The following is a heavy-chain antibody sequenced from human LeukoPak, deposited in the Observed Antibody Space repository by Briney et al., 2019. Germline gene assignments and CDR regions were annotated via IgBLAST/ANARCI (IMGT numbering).Heavy chain of an antibody. Sequence: GGSLRLSCAASGFTFSNYGMHWVRQAPGKGLEWVSSITSSSNYIYYADSVKGRFTISRDNAKNSLYLQMNSLRAEDTTVYYCARDCWDYGSGSYCGIDYWGQGTLVTVSS. D-gene: IGHD3-10*01. V-gene: IGHV3-21*03. J-gene: IGHJ4*02. CDR2: ITSSSNYI. CDR3: ARDCWDYGSGSYCGIDY. CDR1: GFTFSNYG.